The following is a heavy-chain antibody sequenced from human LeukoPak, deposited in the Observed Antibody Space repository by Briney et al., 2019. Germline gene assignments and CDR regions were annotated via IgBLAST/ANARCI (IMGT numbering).Heavy chain of an antibody. Sequence: GASVKVSCKASGYTFTSYAMNWVRQAPGQGLEWMGLINTNTGNPTYAQGFTGRFVFSLDTSVSTAYLQISSLKAEDTAVYYCAREAYCSRGMCYPGGYWGQGSLVTVSS. J-gene: IGHJ4*02. V-gene: IGHV7-4-1*02. D-gene: IGHD2-15*01. CDR2: INTNTGNP. CDR3: AREAYCSRGMCYPGGY. CDR1: GYTFTSYA.